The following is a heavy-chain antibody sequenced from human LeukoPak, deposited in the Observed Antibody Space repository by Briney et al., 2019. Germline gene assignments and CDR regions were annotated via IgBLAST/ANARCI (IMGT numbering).Heavy chain of an antibody. CDR2: INPNTGGT. Sequence: ASVKVSCKASGYNFTGYYLHWVRQAPGQGLEWMGWINPNTGGTNYAQKFQGRVTMTRDTSISTAYMELSSLRSEDTAVYYCARDGGGSYYGNWFDPWGQGTLVTVSS. CDR1: GYNFTGYY. V-gene: IGHV1-2*02. J-gene: IGHJ5*02. D-gene: IGHD1-26*01. CDR3: ARDGGGSYYGNWFDP.